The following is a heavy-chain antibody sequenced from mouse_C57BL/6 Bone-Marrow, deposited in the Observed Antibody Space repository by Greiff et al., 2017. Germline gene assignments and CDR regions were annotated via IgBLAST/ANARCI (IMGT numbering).Heavy chain of an antibody. V-gene: IGHV1-4*01. D-gene: IGHD1-1*01. CDR3: ARWHYDSLSWDY. CDR2: INPSSGYT. CDR1: GYTFTSYT. J-gene: IGHJ2*01. Sequence: VQLQQSGAELARPGASVKMSCKASGYTFTSYTMHWVKQRPGQGLEWIGYINPSSGYTKYNQKFKDKATLTADKSSSTAYMQLSSLTSEDSAVYYCARWHYDSLSWDYWGQGTTLTVSA.